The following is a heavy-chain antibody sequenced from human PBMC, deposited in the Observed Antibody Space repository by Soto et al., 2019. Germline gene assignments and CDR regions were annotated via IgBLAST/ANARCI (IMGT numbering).Heavy chain of an antibody. CDR3: ARPRITMVRGVIIPWFDP. CDR1: GYTLTSYA. J-gene: IGHJ5*02. Sequence: ASVKASFKGSGYTLTSYAMHWLRQAPGQRPERMGWINAGNGNTKYSQKFQGRVTITRDTSASTAYMELSSLRSEDTAVYYCARPRITMVRGVIIPWFDPWGQGTLVTVSS. D-gene: IGHD3-10*01. CDR2: INAGNGNT. V-gene: IGHV1-3*01.